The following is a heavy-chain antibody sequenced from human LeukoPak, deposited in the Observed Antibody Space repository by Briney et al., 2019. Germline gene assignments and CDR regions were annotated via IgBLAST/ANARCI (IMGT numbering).Heavy chain of an antibody. Sequence: SETLSLTCTVSGVSITSGNYFWGWIRQPPGKGLEWIGTIYYSGNTYYNPSLESRVTISLDTSKNQFSLKLNSVNAADTAVYYCARHVDYGDRLYWGQGTLVTVSS. D-gene: IGHD4-17*01. CDR3: ARHVDYGDRLY. CDR1: GVSITSGNYF. V-gene: IGHV4-39*01. CDR2: IYYSGNT. J-gene: IGHJ4*02.